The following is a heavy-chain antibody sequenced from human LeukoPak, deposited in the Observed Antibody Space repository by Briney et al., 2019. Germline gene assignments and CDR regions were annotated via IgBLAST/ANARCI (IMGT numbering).Heavy chain of an antibody. CDR2: IYYSGST. J-gene: IGHJ4*02. D-gene: IGHD3-10*01. CDR1: GGSISSYY. CDR3: ARGGSGSYHPLGY. V-gene: IGHV4-39*07. Sequence: SETLSLTCTVSGGSISSYYWGWIRQPPGKGLEWIGSIYYSGSTYYNPSLKSRVTISVDTSKNQFSLKLSSVTAADTAVYYCARGGSGSYHPLGYWGQGTLVTVSS.